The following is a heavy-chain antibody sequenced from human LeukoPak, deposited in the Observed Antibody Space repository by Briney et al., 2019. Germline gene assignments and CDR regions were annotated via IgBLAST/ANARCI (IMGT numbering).Heavy chain of an antibody. CDR3: AREATTSRPGDY. CDR2: ISSSGSTI. D-gene: IGHD1-1*01. Sequence: GGSLRLSCAASGFTFSSYSMNWVRQAPGKGLEWVSYISSSGSTIYYPDSVKGRFTISRDNAKNSLFLQLNSLRAEDTAVYYCAREATTSRPGDYWGLGTLVTVSS. J-gene: IGHJ4*02. CDR1: GFTFSSYS. V-gene: IGHV3-48*04.